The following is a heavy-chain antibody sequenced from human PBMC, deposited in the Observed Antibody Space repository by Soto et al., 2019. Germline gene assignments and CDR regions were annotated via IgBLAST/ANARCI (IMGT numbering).Heavy chain of an antibody. CDR1: GGTFSTYA. J-gene: IGHJ6*02. CDR2: VNGGTGQT. CDR3: ARGKGMEENYYYYGLDI. V-gene: IGHV1-3*01. Sequence: ASVKVSCKASGGTFSTYAMHWVRQAPGQSLEWMGWVNGGTGQTKYSQRFQDRVTIARDASASTAYLELNSLRSEDTAVYYCARGKGMEENYYYYGLDIWGQGTTVTVSS. D-gene: IGHD1-1*01.